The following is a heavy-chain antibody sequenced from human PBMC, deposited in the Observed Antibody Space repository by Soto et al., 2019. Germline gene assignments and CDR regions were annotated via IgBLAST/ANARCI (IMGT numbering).Heavy chain of an antibody. CDR2: IWYDGSNK. Sequence: GGSLRLSCAASGFTFSSYGMHWVRQAPGKGLEWVAVIWYDGSNKYYADSVKGRFTISRDNSKNTLYLQMNSLRAEDTAVYYCAGDPPRGSTVEIAPVGQDGMDVWGQGTTVTVSS. CDR3: AGDPPRGSTVEIAPVGQDGMDV. J-gene: IGHJ6*02. D-gene: IGHD4-17*01. CDR1: GFTFSSYG. V-gene: IGHV3-33*01.